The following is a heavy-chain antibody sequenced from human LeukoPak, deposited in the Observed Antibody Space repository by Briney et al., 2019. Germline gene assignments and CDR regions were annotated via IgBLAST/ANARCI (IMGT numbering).Heavy chain of an antibody. D-gene: IGHD3-10*01. V-gene: IGHV1-2*06. Sequence: GASVKVSCKASGYTFTGYYIHWVRQAPGQGLEWMGRINPNSGGTNYAQRFQGRVTMTRDTSISTAYMELSRLRSDDTAVYYCARSMIRGVTYYFDYWGQGTLVTVSS. CDR3: ARSMIRGVTYYFDY. CDR2: INPNSGGT. J-gene: IGHJ4*02. CDR1: GYTFTGYY.